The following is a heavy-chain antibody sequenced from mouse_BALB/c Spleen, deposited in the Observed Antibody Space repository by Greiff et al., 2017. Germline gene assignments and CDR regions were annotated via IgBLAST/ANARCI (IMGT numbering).Heavy chain of an antibody. D-gene: IGHD1-1*01. CDR1: GFSLTSYG. J-gene: IGHJ4*01. Sequence: QVQLQESGPGLVQPSQSLSITCTVSGFSLTSYGVHWVRQSPGKGLEWLGVIWSGGSTDYNAAFISRLSISKDNSKSQVFFKMNSLQANDTAIYYCASPFITTVAHWMDYWGQGTSVTVSS. V-gene: IGHV2-2*02. CDR2: IWSGGST. CDR3: ASPFITTVAHWMDY.